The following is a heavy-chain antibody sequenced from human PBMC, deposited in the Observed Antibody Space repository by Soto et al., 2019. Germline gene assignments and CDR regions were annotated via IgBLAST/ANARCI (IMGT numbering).Heavy chain of an antibody. J-gene: IGHJ4*02. CDR1: GFTFSTYG. CDR3: ANGYRIAAAGSIDY. CDR2: ISGSGDST. D-gene: IGHD6-13*01. V-gene: IGHV3-23*01. Sequence: DVQMLESGGGLVQPGGSLRLSCAASGFTFSTYGMNWVRQVPGKGLEWVSSISGSGDSTNYADSVKGRFTISRDNSKNTLYLHMSRLRVEDTAVYYCANGYRIAAAGSIDYWGPGTLVTVSS.